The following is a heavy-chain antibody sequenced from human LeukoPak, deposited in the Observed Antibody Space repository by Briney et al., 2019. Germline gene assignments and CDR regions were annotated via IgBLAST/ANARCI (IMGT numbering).Heavy chain of an antibody. CDR3: ARDIDSYGYDY. J-gene: IGHJ4*02. V-gene: IGHV4-59*06. Sequence: PSETLSLTCTVSGGSISSYYWSWIRQPPGKGLEWIGYIYYSGSTYYNPSLKSRVTISVDTSKNQFSLKLSSVTAADTAVYYCARDIDSYGYDYWGQGTLVTVSS. CDR1: GGSISSYY. D-gene: IGHD5-18*01. CDR2: IYYSGST.